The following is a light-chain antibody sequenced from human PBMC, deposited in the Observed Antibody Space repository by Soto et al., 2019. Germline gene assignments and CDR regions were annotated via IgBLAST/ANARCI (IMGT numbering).Light chain of an antibody. CDR2: EGS. J-gene: IGLJ1*01. V-gene: IGLV2-23*01. CDR3: CSYALSSSYV. Sequence: QSALTQPASVSGSPGQSITIACTGTSGVVGSYSHVSWYQRHPGKAPRLIIYEGSKRPSGVSHRFSASRSDKTASLTISGLQAEDEAAYYCCSYALSSSYVFGTGTKVTVL. CDR1: SGVVGSYSH.